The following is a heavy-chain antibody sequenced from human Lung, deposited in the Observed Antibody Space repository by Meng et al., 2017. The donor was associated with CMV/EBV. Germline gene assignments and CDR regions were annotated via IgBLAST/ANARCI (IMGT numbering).Heavy chain of an antibody. CDR2: ISSSSSTM. Sequence: GESLKISCAASGFTFSSYSMNWVRQAPGKGLEWVSYISSSSSTMYYADSVKGRFTISRDNAKNSLYLQMNSLRAEDTAVYYCARGGITIFGVVTRVMDVWGQGTTVTVSS. CDR3: ARGGITIFGVVTRVMDV. J-gene: IGHJ6*01. V-gene: IGHV3-48*04. D-gene: IGHD3-3*01. CDR1: GFTFSSYS.